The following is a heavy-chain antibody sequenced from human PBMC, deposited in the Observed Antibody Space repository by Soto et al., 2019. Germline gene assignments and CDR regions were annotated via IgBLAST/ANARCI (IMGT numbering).Heavy chain of an antibody. J-gene: IGHJ6*02. Sequence: SVKVSCKASGGTFSSYAISWVRQAPGQGLEWMGGIIPIFGTANYAQKFQGRVTITADESTSTAYMELSSLRSEDTAVYYCAAYYYDSSGYYYYGMDVWGQGTTVTVSS. V-gene: IGHV1-69*13. CDR3: AAYYYDSSGYYYYGMDV. CDR1: GGTFSSYA. D-gene: IGHD3-22*01. CDR2: IIPIFGTA.